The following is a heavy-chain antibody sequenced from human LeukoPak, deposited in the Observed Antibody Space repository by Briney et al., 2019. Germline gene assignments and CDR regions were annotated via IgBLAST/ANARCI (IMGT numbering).Heavy chain of an antibody. CDR2: INPNSGGT. Sequence: ASVKVSRKASGYTFTGYYMHWVRQAPGQGLEWMGWINPNSGGTNYAQKFQGRVTMTRDTSISTAYMELSRLRSDDTAVYYCARDKGDYYDSSGYRVFYYMDVWGKGTTVTVSS. CDR3: ARDKGDYYDSSGYRVFYYMDV. CDR1: GYTFTGYY. J-gene: IGHJ6*03. V-gene: IGHV1-2*02. D-gene: IGHD3-22*01.